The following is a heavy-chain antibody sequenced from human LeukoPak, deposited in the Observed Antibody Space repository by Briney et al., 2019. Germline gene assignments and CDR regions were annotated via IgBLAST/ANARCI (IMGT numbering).Heavy chain of an antibody. CDR1: EFXFSRYW. CDR3: ARDVYSSSSLDY. D-gene: IGHD6-6*01. CDR2: IKQDGSEK. Sequence: GGSLRLSCAASEFXFSRYWISWVRQAPGKGLEWVAHIKQDGSEKYYVDSLKGRFTISRDNAKNSLYLQMNSLRVEDTAVYHCARDVYSSSSLDYWGQGILVTVSS. J-gene: IGHJ4*02. V-gene: IGHV3-7*05.